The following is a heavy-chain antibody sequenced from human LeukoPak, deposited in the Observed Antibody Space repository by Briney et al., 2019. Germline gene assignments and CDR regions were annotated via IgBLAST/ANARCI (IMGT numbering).Heavy chain of an antibody. CDR2: IYSGGST. D-gene: IGHD3-10*02. CDR1: GFTVSSNY. Sequence: GGSLRLSCAASGFTVSSNYMSWVRQAPGKGLEWVSLIYSGGSTYYADSVKGRFTISRDNSKNTLYLQMNSLRAEDTAVYYCAELGITMIGGVWGKGTTVTISS. J-gene: IGHJ6*04. V-gene: IGHV3-53*01. CDR3: AELGITMIGGV.